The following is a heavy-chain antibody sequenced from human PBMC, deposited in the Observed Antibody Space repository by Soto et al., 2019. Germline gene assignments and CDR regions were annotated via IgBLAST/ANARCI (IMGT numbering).Heavy chain of an antibody. J-gene: IGHJ6*02. D-gene: IGHD3-16*01. CDR1: GFTFSSYA. CDR2: ISGSGGST. V-gene: IGHV3-23*01. CDR3: AKVQSSSPFPMITFGGVSSYYYYGMDV. Sequence: EVQLLESGGGLVQPGGSLRLSCAASGFTFSSYAMSWVRQAPGKGLEWVSAISGSGGSTYYADSVKGRFTISRDNSKNTLYLPMNSLRAEDTAVYYCAKVQSSSPFPMITFGGVSSYYYYGMDVWGQGTTVTVSS.